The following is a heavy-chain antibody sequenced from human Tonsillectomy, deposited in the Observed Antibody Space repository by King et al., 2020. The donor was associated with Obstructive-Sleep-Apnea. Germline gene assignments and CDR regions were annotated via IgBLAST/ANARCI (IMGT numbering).Heavy chain of an antibody. J-gene: IGHJ4*02. CDR2: IKNKGEGGTT. V-gene: IGHV3-15*01. CDR1: GFTFTIAW. Sequence: QLVQSGGGLVRTGGSLRLSCAASGFTFTIAWMSWVRQAPGKGLEWLGRIKNKGEGGTTDCAAPVKGRFTISRDDSKNTLYLQMNSLKIEDTGVYYCMSDSRGWLGAFDFDYWGQGTLVTVSS. D-gene: IGHD6-19*01. CDR3: MSDSRGWLGAFDFDY.